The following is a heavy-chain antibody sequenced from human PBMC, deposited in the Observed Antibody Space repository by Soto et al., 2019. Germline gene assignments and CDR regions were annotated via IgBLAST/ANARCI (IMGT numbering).Heavy chain of an antibody. Sequence: QVQLVQSGAEVKKPGASVKVSCKASGYTFTSYGISWVRQAPGQGLEWMGWISAYNGNTNYAQQLQGRVTMTTDTYESKDNMARRSLRSEDTAVDYSAREKGDAYCGGDYYPCDFDYWGQGTLFTVSS. CDR3: AREKGDAYCGGDYYPCDFDY. CDR2: ISAYNGNT. J-gene: IGHJ4*02. CDR1: GYTFTSYG. D-gene: IGHD2-21*02. V-gene: IGHV1-18*01.